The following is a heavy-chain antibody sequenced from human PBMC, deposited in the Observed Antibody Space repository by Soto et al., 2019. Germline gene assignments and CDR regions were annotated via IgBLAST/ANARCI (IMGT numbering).Heavy chain of an antibody. CDR3: AKDNREDIVLMVYAHRYYGMDV. D-gene: IGHD2-8*01. J-gene: IGHJ6*02. CDR1: GFTFSSYG. Sequence: LRLSCAASGFTFSSYGMHWVRQAPGKGLEWVAVISYDGSNKYYADSVKGRFTISRDNSKNTLYLQMNSLRAEDTAVYYCAKDNREDIVLMVYAHRYYGMDVWGQGTTVTVSS. V-gene: IGHV3-30*18. CDR2: ISYDGSNK.